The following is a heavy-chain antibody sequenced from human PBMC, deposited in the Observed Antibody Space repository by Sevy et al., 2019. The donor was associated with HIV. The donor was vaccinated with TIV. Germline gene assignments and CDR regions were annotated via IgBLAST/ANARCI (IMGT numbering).Heavy chain of an antibody. CDR2: ISSAGLSI. D-gene: IGHD3-22*01. J-gene: IGHJ4*02. Sequence: GGSLRLSCEASEFTFSDYNMNWVRQAPGKGLEWVSYISSAGLSIFYADSVKGRFTVSRDNARDSLFLQMDSLRAEDTAVYYCARDVEYYYDSSGHYYPTSGFDSWGRGTLVTVSS. CDR3: ARDVEYYYDSSGHYYPTSGFDS. V-gene: IGHV3-48*01. CDR1: EFTFSDYN.